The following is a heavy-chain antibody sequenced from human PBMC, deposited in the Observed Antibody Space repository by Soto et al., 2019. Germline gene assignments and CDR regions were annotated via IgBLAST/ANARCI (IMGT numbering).Heavy chain of an antibody. J-gene: IGHJ4*02. Sequence: ASVKVCCKASGYTFTSYAMHWVRQAPGQRLEWMGWINAGNGNTKYSQKFQGRVTITRDTSASTAYMELSSLRSEDTAVYYCAILGYCSSTSCSLLPVDYWGQGTLVTVSS. V-gene: IGHV1-3*01. CDR1: GYTFTSYA. CDR3: AILGYCSSTSCSLLPVDY. D-gene: IGHD2-2*01. CDR2: INAGNGNT.